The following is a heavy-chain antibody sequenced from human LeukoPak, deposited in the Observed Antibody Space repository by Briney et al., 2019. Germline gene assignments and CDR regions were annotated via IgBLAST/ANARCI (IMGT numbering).Heavy chain of an antibody. D-gene: IGHD5-18*01. J-gene: IGHJ4*02. CDR2: IYHSGST. V-gene: IGHV4-38-2*02. CDR1: GGSISSYY. CDR3: ARHAAMATYYFDY. Sequence: PSEILSLTCTVSGGSISSYYWGWIRQPPGKGLEWIGSIYHSGSTYYNPSLKSRVTISVDTSKNQFSLKLSSVTAADTAVYYCARHAAMATYYFDYWGQGTLVTVSS.